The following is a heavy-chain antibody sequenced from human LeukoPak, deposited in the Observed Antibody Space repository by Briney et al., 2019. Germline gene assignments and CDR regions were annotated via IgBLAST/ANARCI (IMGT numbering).Heavy chain of an antibody. D-gene: IGHD4-17*01. CDR3: ARIDYGDYGY. J-gene: IGHJ4*02. V-gene: IGHV4-34*01. CDR2: INHSGST. CDR1: GGSFSGYY. Sequence: SETLSLTCAVSGGSFSGYYWSWIRQPPGKGLEWIGEINHSGSTNYNPSLKSRVTISVDTSKNQFSLKLSSVTAADTAVYYCARIDYGDYGYWGQGTLVTVSS.